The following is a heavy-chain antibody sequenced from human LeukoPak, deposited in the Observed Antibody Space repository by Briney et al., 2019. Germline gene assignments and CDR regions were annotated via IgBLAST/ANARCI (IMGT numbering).Heavy chain of an antibody. D-gene: IGHD2-8*01. V-gene: IGHV5-51*01. CDR2: IYPGDSDT. J-gene: IGHJ6*04. CDR3: ARHEDCTNGVCYRMDV. Sequence: GESLKISCKGSGYSFTSYWIGWVRQMPGKGLEWMGIIYPGDSDTRYSPSFQGQVTISADKSISTAYLQWSSLKASDTAMYYCARHEDCTNGVCYRMDVWGKGTTVTVSS. CDR1: GYSFTSYW.